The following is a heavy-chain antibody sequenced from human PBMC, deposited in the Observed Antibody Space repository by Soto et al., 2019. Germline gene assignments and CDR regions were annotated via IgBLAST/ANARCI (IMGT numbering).Heavy chain of an antibody. Sequence: PSETLSLACTVSGGSIGSSGNYWGWIRQHPGKGLEWFGYIYYSGSTYYNPSLKSRVTISVDTSKNQFSLKLSCVTAADTAAYYSARQKFRLLDYWGQGTLVTVSS. CDR3: ARQKFRLLDY. D-gene: IGHD2-15*01. CDR2: IYYSGST. CDR1: GGSIGSSGNY. V-gene: IGHV4-31*03. J-gene: IGHJ4*02.